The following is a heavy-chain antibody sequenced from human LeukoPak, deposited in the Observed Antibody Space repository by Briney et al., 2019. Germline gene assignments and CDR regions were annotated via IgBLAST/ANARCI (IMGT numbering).Heavy chain of an antibody. CDR1: GVSISSYY. V-gene: IGHV4-59*12. CDR2: IYYSGST. CDR3: ARLPRNYYGSGSYYMPDYYMDV. Sequence: SETLSLTCTVSGVSISSYYWSWIRQPPGKGLEWIGYIYYSGSTNYNPSLKSRVTISVDTSKNQFSLKLSSVTAADTAVYYCARLPRNYYGSGSYYMPDYYMDVWGKGTTVTVSS. J-gene: IGHJ6*03. D-gene: IGHD3-10*01.